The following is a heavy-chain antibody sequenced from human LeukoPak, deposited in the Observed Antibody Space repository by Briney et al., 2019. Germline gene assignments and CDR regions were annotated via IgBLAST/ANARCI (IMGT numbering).Heavy chain of an antibody. CDR1: GFTFSSYE. V-gene: IGHV3-48*03. CDR2: ISSSGSTI. Sequence: GGSLRLSCAASGFTFSSYEMNWVRQAPGKGLEWVSYISSSGSTIYYADSVKGRFTISRDNAKNSLYLQMNSLRGEDTAVYYCARDWIVVVPAAILNYYYGMDVWGQGTTVTVSS. J-gene: IGHJ6*02. CDR3: ARDWIVVVPAAILNYYYGMDV. D-gene: IGHD2-2*02.